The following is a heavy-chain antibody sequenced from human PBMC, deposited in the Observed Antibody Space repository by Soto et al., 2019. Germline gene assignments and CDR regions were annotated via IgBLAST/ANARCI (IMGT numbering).Heavy chain of an antibody. CDR3: ASPSAPGIAAAGTHRYFDL. CDR1: GYSFTSYW. J-gene: IGHJ2*01. Sequence: GESLKISCKGSGYSFTSYWIGWVRQMPGKGLEWMGSIYPGNSDTRYSPSFQGQVTISADKSISTAYLQWSSLKASDTAMYYCASPSAPGIAAAGTHRYFDLWGRGTLVTVSS. CDR2: IYPGNSDT. V-gene: IGHV5-51*01. D-gene: IGHD6-13*01.